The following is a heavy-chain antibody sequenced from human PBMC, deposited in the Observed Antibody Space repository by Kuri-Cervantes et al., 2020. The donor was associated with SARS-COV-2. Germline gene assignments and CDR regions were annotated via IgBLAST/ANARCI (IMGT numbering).Heavy chain of an antibody. D-gene: IGHD3-22*01. J-gene: IGHJ4*02. V-gene: IGHV3-NL1*01. CDR1: GFPFSSYG. CDR2: IYSGGST. CDR3: ARPEYYYDSSGYYDY. Sequence: GESLKISCAASGFPFSSYGMHWVRQAPGKGLEWVSVIYSGGSTYYADSVKGRFTISRDNSKNTLYLQMNSLRAEDTAVYYCARPEYYYDSSGYYDYWGQGTLVTVSS.